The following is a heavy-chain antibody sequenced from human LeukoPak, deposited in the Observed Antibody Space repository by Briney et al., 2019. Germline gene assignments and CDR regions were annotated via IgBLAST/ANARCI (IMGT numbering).Heavy chain of an antibody. V-gene: IGHV3-49*04. CDR1: GFTFGDYA. Sequence: GGSLRLSCTASGFTFGDYAMSWVRQAPGKGLEWVGFIRSKAYGGTTEYAASVKGRFTISRDDSESIAYLQMNSLKTEDTAVYYCTQGLWFGESYFDYWGQGTLVTVSS. CDR2: IRSKAYGGTT. J-gene: IGHJ4*02. CDR3: TQGLWFGESYFDY. D-gene: IGHD3-10*01.